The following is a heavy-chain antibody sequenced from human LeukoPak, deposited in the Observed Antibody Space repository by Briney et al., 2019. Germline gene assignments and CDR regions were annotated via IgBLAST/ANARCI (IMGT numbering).Heavy chain of an antibody. CDR1: GFTFSSYA. Sequence: HSGGSLRLSCAASGFTFSSYAMSWVRQAPGKGLEWVSSISGSGGSTYYADSVKGRFTISRDNSKNTLYLQMNSLRAEDTAVYYCAKAQHTAMVGHGDYWGRGTLITVSS. CDR3: AKAQHTAMVGHGDY. D-gene: IGHD5-18*01. V-gene: IGHV3-23*01. CDR2: ISGSGGST. J-gene: IGHJ4*02.